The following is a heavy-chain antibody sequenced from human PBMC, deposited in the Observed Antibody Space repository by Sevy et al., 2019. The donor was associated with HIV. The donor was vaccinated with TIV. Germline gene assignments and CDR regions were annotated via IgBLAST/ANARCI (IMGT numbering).Heavy chain of an antibody. CDR3: ASMAGGFDP. Sequence: SETLSLTCAVSGGSISSGGYSWSWIRQPRGKGLEWIGYIYHSGSTYYNPSLKSRVTISVDRSKNQFSLKLSSVTAADTAVYYCASMAGGFDPWGQRTLVTVSS. J-gene: IGHJ5*02. D-gene: IGHD3-10*01. CDR1: GGSISSGGYS. V-gene: IGHV4-30-2*01. CDR2: IYHSGST.